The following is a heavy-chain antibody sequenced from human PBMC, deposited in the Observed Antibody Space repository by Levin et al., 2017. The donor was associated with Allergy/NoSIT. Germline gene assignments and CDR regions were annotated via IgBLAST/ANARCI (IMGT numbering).Heavy chain of an antibody. V-gene: IGHV3-30*03. Sequence: SGGSLRLSCAASGLSFSSFGMHWVRQAPGKGLEWVALITGDGRNKYLADSVKGRFSISRDNTKNTLYLQMNSLRAEDTAVYYCASRGDMDVWGQGTTVTVSS. CDR1: GLSFSSFG. CDR2: ITGDGRNK. CDR3: ASRGDMDV. J-gene: IGHJ6*02.